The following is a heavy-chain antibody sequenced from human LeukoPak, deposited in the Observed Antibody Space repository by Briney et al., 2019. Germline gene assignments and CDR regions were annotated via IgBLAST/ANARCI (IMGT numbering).Heavy chain of an antibody. Sequence: GGSLRLSCAASGFTVSSNYMNWVRQAPGKGLEWVSVIDSGGNTFYADSVKGRFAISKDNSKNTLYLQMNNLTADDTAVFYCARYVGFAVLKRDYWGQGTLVTVSS. CDR2: IDSGGNT. D-gene: IGHD3-16*01. V-gene: IGHV3-66*01. CDR3: ARYVGFAVLKRDY. CDR1: GFTVSSNY. J-gene: IGHJ1*01.